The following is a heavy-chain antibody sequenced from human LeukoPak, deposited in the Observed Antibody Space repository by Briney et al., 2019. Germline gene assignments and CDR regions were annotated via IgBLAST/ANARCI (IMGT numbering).Heavy chain of an antibody. Sequence: QPGGSLRLSCAASGFTFSSYAMHWVRQAPGKGLEWVAVIWYDGSNKYYADSVKGRFTISRDNSKNTLYLQMNSLRAEDTAVYYCARDLSVLRFLEWLAKTYYYGMDVWGQGTTVTVSS. J-gene: IGHJ6*02. CDR1: GFTFSSYA. CDR2: IWYDGSNK. D-gene: IGHD3-3*01. CDR3: ARDLSVLRFLEWLAKTYYYGMDV. V-gene: IGHV3-33*08.